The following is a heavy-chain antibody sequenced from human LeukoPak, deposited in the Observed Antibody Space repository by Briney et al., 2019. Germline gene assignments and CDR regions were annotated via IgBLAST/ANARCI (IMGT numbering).Heavy chain of an antibody. Sequence: AGGSLRLSCAASGFTVSSSYMSWVRQAPGKGLEWDSVIYSGGSTYYADSVKGRFTISRDNSKNTLYLQMNSLRAEDTAVYYCARDGSGGWFDFDYWGQGTLVTVSS. V-gene: IGHV3-66*02. CDR3: ARDGSGGWFDFDY. J-gene: IGHJ4*02. CDR1: GFTVSSSY. D-gene: IGHD6-19*01. CDR2: IYSGGST.